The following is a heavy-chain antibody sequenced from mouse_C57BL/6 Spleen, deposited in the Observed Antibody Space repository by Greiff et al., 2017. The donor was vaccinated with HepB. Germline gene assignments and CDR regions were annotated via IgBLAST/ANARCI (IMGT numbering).Heavy chain of an antibody. Sequence: VQLQQSGPELVKPGASVKISCKASGYAFSSSWMNWVKQRPGKGLEWIGRIYPGDGDTNYNGKFKGKATLTADKSSSTAYMQLSSLTSEDSAVYFCARERGHYYAMDDWGQGTSVTVS. J-gene: IGHJ4*01. CDR2: IYPGDGDT. V-gene: IGHV1-82*01. CDR1: GYAFSSSW. CDR3: ARERGHYYAMDD.